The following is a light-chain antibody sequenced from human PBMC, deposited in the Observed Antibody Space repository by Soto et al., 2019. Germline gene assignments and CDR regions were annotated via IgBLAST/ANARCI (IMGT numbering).Light chain of an antibody. CDR1: QGSSSY. CDR2: AAS. J-gene: IGKJ1*01. CDR3: QQYYSYPRT. V-gene: IGKV1-8*01. Sequence: AIRMTQSPSSLSASTGDRVTITCRASQGSSSYLAWYQQKPGKAPKLPIYAASTLQSGVPSRFSGSGSGTDFTLTISCLQSEDFATYYCQQYYSYPRTFGQGTKVEIK.